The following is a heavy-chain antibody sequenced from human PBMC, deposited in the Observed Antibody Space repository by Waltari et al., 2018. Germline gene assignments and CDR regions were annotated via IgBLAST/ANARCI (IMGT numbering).Heavy chain of an antibody. D-gene: IGHD6-19*01. J-gene: IGHJ3*02. CDR2: ISTGGGT. CDR3: ARDRDSSGLDI. CDR1: GCTFSRYD. Sequence: EVQLVESGGGLVQPVGSLRLSCAASGCTFSRYDVHWVRQETGKGLEWVSGISTGGGTTYLGSVKGRFTISRENARNSIYLQMNSLRVGDTGVYYCARDRDSSGLDIWGQGTMVTVSS. V-gene: IGHV3-13*01.